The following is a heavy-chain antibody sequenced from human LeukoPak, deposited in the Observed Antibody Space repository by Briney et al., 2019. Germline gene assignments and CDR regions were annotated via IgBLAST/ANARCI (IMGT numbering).Heavy chain of an antibody. V-gene: IGHV3-9*01. CDR2: ISWNNGSI. J-gene: IGHJ6*04. Sequence: GGSLRLPCVVSEFTFSSYWMHWVRQAPGKGLVWVSGISWNNGSIGYADSVKGRFTISRDNAKNSLYLQMNSLRAEDTALYYCARDGTPIYSSGWVYMDVWGKGTTVTISS. CDR1: EFTFSSYW. D-gene: IGHD6-25*01. CDR3: ARDGTPIYSSGWVYMDV.